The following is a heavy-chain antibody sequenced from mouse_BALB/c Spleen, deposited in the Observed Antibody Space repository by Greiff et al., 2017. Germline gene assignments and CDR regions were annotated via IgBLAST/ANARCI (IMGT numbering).Heavy chain of an antibody. J-gene: IGHJ3*01. V-gene: IGHV5-15*02. CDR1: GFTFSDYG. CDR2: ISNLADSI. Sequence: EVKLVESGGGLVQPGGSLKLSCAASGFTFSDYGMAWVRQAPGKGPEWVAFISNLADSIYYADTVTGRFTISRENAKNTLYLEMSSLRSEDTAMYYCAREDYDWFAYWGQGTLVTVSA. D-gene: IGHD2-4*01. CDR3: AREDYDWFAY.